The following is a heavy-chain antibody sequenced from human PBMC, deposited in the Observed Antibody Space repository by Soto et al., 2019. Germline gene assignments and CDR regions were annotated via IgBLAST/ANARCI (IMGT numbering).Heavy chain of an antibody. Sequence: QLQLQESGPGLVKPSETLSLTCTVSGDSVTISDYYWGWIRQPPGKGLEWIGSIHYSGSTYYNPYLKGRVPISGDTSQKQFSLKLASVTAADAAVYYCAAHDSGGYYAEYWGQGTLGTVSA. CDR3: AAHDSGGYYAEY. D-gene: IGHD3-22*01. CDR1: GDSVTISDYY. V-gene: IGHV4-39*01. J-gene: IGHJ4*02. CDR2: IHYSGST.